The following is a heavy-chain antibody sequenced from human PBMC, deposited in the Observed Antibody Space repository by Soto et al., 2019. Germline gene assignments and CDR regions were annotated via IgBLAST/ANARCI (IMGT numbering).Heavy chain of an antibody. CDR2: IIPIFGTA. CDR3: ASRWGEVHHLGGLNRIAVAGPSYYYYGMDV. Sequence: SVKVSCKASGGTFSSYAISWVRQAPGQGLEWMGGIIPIFGTANYAQKFQGRVTITADESTSTAYMELSSLRSEDTAVYYCASRWGEVHHLGGLNRIAVAGPSYYYYGMDVWGQ. D-gene: IGHD6-19*01. V-gene: IGHV1-69*13. CDR1: GGTFSSYA. J-gene: IGHJ6*02.